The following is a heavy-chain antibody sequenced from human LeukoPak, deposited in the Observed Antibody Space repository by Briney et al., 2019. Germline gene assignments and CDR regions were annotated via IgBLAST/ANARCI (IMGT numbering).Heavy chain of an antibody. CDR3: ASGGGWFSFDS. CDR2: ISSSSGTI. CDR1: GFSFSDYY. J-gene: IGHJ4*02. D-gene: IGHD6-19*01. V-gene: IGHV3-11*04. Sequence: GGSLRLSCAASGFSFSDYYMSWIRQAPGKGLEWLSYISSSSGTIYYADSVKGRFTISRDNAQNSLFLQMNSLRAEDTAVYFCASGGGWFSFDSWGQGTLVTVSS.